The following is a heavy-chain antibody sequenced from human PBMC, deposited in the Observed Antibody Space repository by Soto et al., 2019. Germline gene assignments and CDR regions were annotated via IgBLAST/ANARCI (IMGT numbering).Heavy chain of an antibody. V-gene: IGHV3-9*01. J-gene: IGHJ6*02. CDR2: ISWNSANM. D-gene: IGHD2-15*01. Sequence: GWSLRLSCAASGFTFDDYAMHWVRQAPGKGLEWVSGISWNSANMNYVDSVKARFTISRDNAKHSLSLQMNSLREEDTALYYCVKDSSGRGSYYYYYGMDVWGQGTTVTVSS. CDR3: VKDSSGRGSYYYYYGMDV. CDR1: GFTFDDYA.